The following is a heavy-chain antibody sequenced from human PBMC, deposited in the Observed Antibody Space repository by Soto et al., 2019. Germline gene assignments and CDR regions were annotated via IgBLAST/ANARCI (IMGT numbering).Heavy chain of an antibody. Sequence: ASVKVSCKASGYTFTSTGIRWVRQAPGQGPEWMGWISGFNDKTNYAQKFQGRVTMTADTSTTTAYMEMRSLTSDDTAVYYCARDLGGSGSFYSDYWGQGTRVTVDS. CDR3: ARDLGGSGSFYSDY. D-gene: IGHD3-10*01. V-gene: IGHV1-18*01. CDR1: GYTFTSTG. CDR2: ISGFNDKT. J-gene: IGHJ4*02.